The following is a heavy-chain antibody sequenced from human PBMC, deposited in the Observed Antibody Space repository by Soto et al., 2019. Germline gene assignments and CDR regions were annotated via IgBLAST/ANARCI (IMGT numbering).Heavy chain of an antibody. V-gene: IGHV2-5*01. CDR2: IYWNDDK. D-gene: IGHD1-26*01. CDR3: ARAIEGDWFDP. Sequence: SCPTLVNPTQTLTLTCTFSGFSLSTSGVGVGWIRQPPGKALEWLALIYWNDDKRYSPSLKSRLTITKDTSKNQVVLTMTNMDPVDTATYYCARAIEGDWFDPWGQGTLVTVSS. J-gene: IGHJ5*02. CDR1: GFSLSTSGVG.